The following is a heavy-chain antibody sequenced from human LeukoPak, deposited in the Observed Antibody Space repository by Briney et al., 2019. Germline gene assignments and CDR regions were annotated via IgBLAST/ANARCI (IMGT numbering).Heavy chain of an antibody. V-gene: IGHV3-21*01. CDR3: ARGGYSSGWYTYDFDY. CDR1: GFTFSSYS. J-gene: IGHJ4*02. D-gene: IGHD6-19*01. Sequence: GGSLRLSCAASGFTFSSYSMNWVRQAPGKGLEWVSSISSSSSYIYYADSVKGRFTISRDNAKKSLDLQINSLRAEDTAVYYCARGGYSSGWYTYDFDYWGQGTLVTVSS. CDR2: ISSSSSYI.